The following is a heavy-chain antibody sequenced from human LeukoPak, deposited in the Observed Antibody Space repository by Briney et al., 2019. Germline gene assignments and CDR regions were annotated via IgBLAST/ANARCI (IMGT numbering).Heavy chain of an antibody. CDR2: IISTGSTT. D-gene: IGHD6-13*01. CDR1: GFTFNSYA. CDR3: AKRSSKGIAAADPIDY. J-gene: IGHJ4*02. V-gene: IGHV3-23*01. Sequence: GGSLRLSCAASGFTFNSYAMSWVRQAPGKGLEWVSAIISTGSTTYYADSVKGRFTISRDNSKNTLYLQMNSLRAEDTAVYYCAKRSSKGIAAADPIDYWGQGTLVTVSS.